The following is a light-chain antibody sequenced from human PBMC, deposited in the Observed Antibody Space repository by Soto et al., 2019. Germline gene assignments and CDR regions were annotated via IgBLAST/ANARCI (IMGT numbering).Light chain of an antibody. CDR3: HQYGSSPAT. CDR1: QSVSSNY. V-gene: IGKV3-20*01. J-gene: IGKJ1*01. Sequence: EIVLTQSPGTLSLSPVERAALSCRTSQSVSSNYLAWYQQKPGQAPRLLIYGASNRATGIPDRFSGSGSGTDFTLTISRLEPEDFAVYYCHQYGSSPATFGQGTKVDIK. CDR2: GAS.